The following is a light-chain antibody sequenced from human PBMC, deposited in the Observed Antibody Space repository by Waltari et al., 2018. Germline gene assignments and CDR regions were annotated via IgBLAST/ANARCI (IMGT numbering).Light chain of an antibody. CDR2: MAS. CDR3: QQYHSYPYN. J-gene: IGKJ2*01. V-gene: IGKV1-5*03. Sequence: DIQMTQSPSALSASVGDRVTINSRASQNVGNWLAWYQQESGKAPNLLIYMASTLETGVPSRFSGRGSGTEFTLTISSLQPDDFATYYCQQYHSYPYNFGQGTKLEI. CDR1: QNVGNW.